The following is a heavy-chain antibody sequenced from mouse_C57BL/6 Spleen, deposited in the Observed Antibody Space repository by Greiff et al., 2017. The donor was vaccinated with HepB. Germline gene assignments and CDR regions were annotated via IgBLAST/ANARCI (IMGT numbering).Heavy chain of an antibody. CDR3: AIIYYGNLYAMDY. CDR1: GYTFTSYW. CDR2: IHPNSGST. Sequence: QVQLQQPGAELVKPGASVKLSCKASGYTFTSYWMHWVKQRPGQGLEWIGMIHPNSGSTKYNEKFKSKATLTVDKSSSTAYMQLSSLTSEDSAVYYCAIIYYGNLYAMDYWGQGTSVTVSS. V-gene: IGHV1-64*01. J-gene: IGHJ4*01. D-gene: IGHD2-1*01.